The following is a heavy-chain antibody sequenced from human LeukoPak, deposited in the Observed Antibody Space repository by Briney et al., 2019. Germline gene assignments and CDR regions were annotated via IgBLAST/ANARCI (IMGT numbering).Heavy chain of an antibody. J-gene: IGHJ4*02. CDR3: ARDISRRNELDS. V-gene: IGHV4-61*02. CDR1: GGSISSGNYY. D-gene: IGHD1-1*01. Sequence: SETLSLTCTVSGGSISSGNYYWTWIRQPAGKGLEWIGRIYASGSTNYNPSLKSRVTISVDTSKNHFSLKLTSVTAADTAVYYCARDISRRNELDSWGQGTLVTVSS. CDR2: IYASGST.